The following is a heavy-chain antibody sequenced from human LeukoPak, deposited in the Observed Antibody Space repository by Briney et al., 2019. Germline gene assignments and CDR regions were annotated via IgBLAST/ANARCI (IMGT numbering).Heavy chain of an antibody. V-gene: IGHV3-74*01. CDR1: GFTFSSYW. CDR3: ARDHIAVAGINWFDP. CDR2: INIDGSTT. Sequence: PGGSLRLSCAASGFTFSSYWMHWVRQAPGTGLVWVSRINIDGSTTTYADSVKGRFTISRDNAKNTLYLQMNSLRAEDTAVYYCARDHIAVAGINWFDPWGQGTLVTVSS. J-gene: IGHJ5*02. D-gene: IGHD6-19*01.